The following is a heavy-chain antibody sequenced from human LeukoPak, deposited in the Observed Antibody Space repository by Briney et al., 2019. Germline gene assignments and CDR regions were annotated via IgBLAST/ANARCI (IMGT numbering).Heavy chain of an antibody. CDR3: ARDPKPPITGTTGWFDP. V-gene: IGHV3-11*01. D-gene: IGHD1-20*01. Sequence: PGGSLRLSCAASRFTFSDYYMSWIRQAPGKGLEWVSYITGSGSTIYNADSVKGRFTISRDNAKNSLDLQMNSLRAEDTAVYYCARDPKPPITGTTGWFDPWGQGTLVTVSS. J-gene: IGHJ5*02. CDR1: RFTFSDYY. CDR2: ITGSGSTI.